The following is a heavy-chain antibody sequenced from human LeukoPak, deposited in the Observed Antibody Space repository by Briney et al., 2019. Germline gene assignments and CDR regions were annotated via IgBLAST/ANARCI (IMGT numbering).Heavy chain of an antibody. D-gene: IGHD3-10*01. CDR1: GGTFSSYA. CDR3: ARALTYYYGSGSSRGYYYYYMDV. CDR2: IIPIFGTA. Sequence: SVKVSCKASGGTFSSYAISWVRQAPGQGLEWMGGIIPIFGTANYAQKFQGRVTITADESTSTAYMELSSLRSEDTAVYYCARALTYYYGSGSSRGYYYYYMDVWGKGTTVTISS. V-gene: IGHV1-69*13. J-gene: IGHJ6*03.